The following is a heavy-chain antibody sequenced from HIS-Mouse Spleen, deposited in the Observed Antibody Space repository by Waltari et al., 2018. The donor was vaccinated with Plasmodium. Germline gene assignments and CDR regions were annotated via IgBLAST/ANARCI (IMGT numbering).Heavy chain of an antibody. Sequence: QVQLVESGGGVVQPGRSLRLSCAASGFTFSSYAMHWVRQAPGKGLAWVAVISYDGSNKYYADSVKGRFTISRDNSKNTLYLQMNSLRAEDTAVYYCARDASFPYGDTPWWYFDLWGRGTLVTVSS. CDR2: ISYDGSNK. V-gene: IGHV3-30-3*01. D-gene: IGHD4-17*01. J-gene: IGHJ2*01. CDR1: GFTFSSYA. CDR3: ARDASFPYGDTPWWYFDL.